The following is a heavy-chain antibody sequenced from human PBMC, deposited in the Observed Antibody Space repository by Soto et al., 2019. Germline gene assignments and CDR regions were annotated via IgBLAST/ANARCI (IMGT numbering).Heavy chain of an antibody. CDR2: IFGSGDQT. V-gene: IGHV3-23*01. CDR1: GFTFSTYV. Sequence: EVQLLESGGGLLQPGGSLRLSCAASGFTFSTYVMSCVRQAPGKGLEWVSTIFGSGDQTYYADSVKGRFTISRDNSKNTLTLQMNSLRAEDTAVYYCAKGGLNQDVLFDPWGQGTLVTVSS. J-gene: IGHJ5*02. D-gene: IGHD3-10*02. CDR3: AKGGLNQDVLFDP.